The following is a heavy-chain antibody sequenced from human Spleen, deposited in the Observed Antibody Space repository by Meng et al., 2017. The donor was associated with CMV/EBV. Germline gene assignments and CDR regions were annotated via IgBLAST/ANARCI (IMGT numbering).Heavy chain of an antibody. CDR1: GGSVSSGSYC. CDR2: IYYSGST. J-gene: IGHJ4*02. Sequence: SGGSVSSGSYCWSWIRQPPGKGLGWIGYIYYSGSTNYDPSLESRVTISVDTSKNQFSLKLSSVTAADTAVYYCARDAPTVTTGGIFDYWGQGTLVTVSS. V-gene: IGHV4-61*01. CDR3: ARDAPTVTTGGIFDY. D-gene: IGHD4-17*01.